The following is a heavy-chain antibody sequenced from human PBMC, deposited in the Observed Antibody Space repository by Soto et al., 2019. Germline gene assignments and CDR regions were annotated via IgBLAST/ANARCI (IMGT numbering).Heavy chain of an antibody. CDR1: GYTFTSYA. Sequence: ASVKVSCKASGYTFTSYAMHWVRQAPGQRLEWMGWINAGNGNTKYSQKFQGRVTITRDTSASTAYMELSSLRSEDTAVYYCARDAPNSYGNNYFDYWGQGTLVTVSS. D-gene: IGHD5-18*01. J-gene: IGHJ4*02. V-gene: IGHV1-3*01. CDR2: INAGNGNT. CDR3: ARDAPNSYGNNYFDY.